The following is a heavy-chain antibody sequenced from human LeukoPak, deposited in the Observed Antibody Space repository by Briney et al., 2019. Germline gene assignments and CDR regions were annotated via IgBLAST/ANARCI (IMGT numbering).Heavy chain of an antibody. CDR1: GYTFTGYY. Sequence: GASVKVSCKASGYTFTGYYMHWVRQAPGQGLEWMGWINPNSGGTNYAQKFQGRVTTTRDTSISTAYMELSRLRSDDTAVYYCARVASSGWYGDYYYGMDVWGQGTTVTVSS. V-gene: IGHV1-2*02. D-gene: IGHD6-19*01. J-gene: IGHJ6*02. CDR2: INPNSGGT. CDR3: ARVASSGWYGDYYYGMDV.